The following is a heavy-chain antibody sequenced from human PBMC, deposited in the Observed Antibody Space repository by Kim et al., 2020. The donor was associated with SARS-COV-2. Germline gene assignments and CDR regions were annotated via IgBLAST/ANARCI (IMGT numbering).Heavy chain of an antibody. V-gene: IGHV3-11*05. J-gene: IGHJ6*02. Sequence: GRFTISRDNAKNSLYLQMNSLRAEDTAVYYCARDLVQLERTTSNYYGMDVWGQGTTVTVSS. D-gene: IGHD1-1*01. CDR3: ARDLVQLERTTSNYYGMDV.